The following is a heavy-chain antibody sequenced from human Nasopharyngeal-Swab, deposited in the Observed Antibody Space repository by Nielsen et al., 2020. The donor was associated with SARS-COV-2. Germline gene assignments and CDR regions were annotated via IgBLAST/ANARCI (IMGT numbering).Heavy chain of an antibody. V-gene: IGHV4-59*12. CDR1: GAPMSTYL. CDR3: ARGTPFDY. D-gene: IGHD1-1*01. J-gene: IGHJ4*02. Sequence: SETLSLTCNVSGAPMSTYLWSWIRQPPGKGLEWVGYSRYSGHAKYNPSHKSRVSISIDTSTNQFSLRLSSVTAADTAMFYCARGTPFDYWGQGILVTVSS. CDR2: SRYSGHA.